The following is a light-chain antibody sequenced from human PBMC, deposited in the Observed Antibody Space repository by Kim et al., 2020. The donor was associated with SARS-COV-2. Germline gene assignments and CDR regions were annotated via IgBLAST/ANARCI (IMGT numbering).Light chain of an antibody. CDR2: DVS. J-gene: IGLJ1*01. CDR1: SSDVGGYNY. V-gene: IGLV2-14*03. Sequence: QSALTQPASVSGSPGQSITISCTGTSSDVGGYNYVPWYQQHPGKAPKLMIYDVSNRPSGVSNRFSGSKSGNTASLTISGLQAEDEADYYCSSYTSSSFGTGTKVTVL. CDR3: SSYTSSS.